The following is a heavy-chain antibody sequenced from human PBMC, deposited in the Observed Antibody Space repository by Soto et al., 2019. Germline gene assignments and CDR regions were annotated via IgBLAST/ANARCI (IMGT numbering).Heavy chain of an antibody. Sequence: SGPTLVNPTQTLTLTCSFSGFSLKSTGMCVTWIRQPPGKALEWLALISWDDDKYYSTSLKTRLTISKDTSKNQVVLTVTNVDPVDAATYYCARSTMLRGGPLDYWGQGTPVTVSS. CDR1: GFSLKSTGMC. D-gene: IGHD3-10*01. V-gene: IGHV2-70*12. J-gene: IGHJ4*02. CDR2: ISWDDDK. CDR3: ARSTMLRGGPLDY.